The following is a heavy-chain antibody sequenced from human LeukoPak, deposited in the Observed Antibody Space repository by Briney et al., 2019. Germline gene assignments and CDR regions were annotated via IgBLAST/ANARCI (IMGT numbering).Heavy chain of an antibody. CDR3: ARGPERGYSYWVGGWSPTYYFDY. V-gene: IGHV4-34*01. CDR1: GGSFSGYY. D-gene: IGHD5-18*01. J-gene: IGHJ4*02. Sequence: TSETLSLTRAVYGGSFSGYYWSWIRQPPGKGLEWIGEINHSGSTNYNPSLKSRVTISVDTSKNQFSLKLSSVTAADTAVYYCARGPERGYSYWVGGWSPTYYFDYWGQGTLVTVSS. CDR2: INHSGST.